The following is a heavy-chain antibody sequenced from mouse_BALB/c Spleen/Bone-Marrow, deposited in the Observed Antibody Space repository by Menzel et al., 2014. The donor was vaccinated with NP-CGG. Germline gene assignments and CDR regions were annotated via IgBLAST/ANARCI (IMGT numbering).Heavy chain of an antibody. D-gene: IGHD1-1*01. J-gene: IGHJ1*01. V-gene: IGHV1S81*02. CDR2: INPSNGRT. CDR1: GYTFTSYW. CDR3: ARYLHYYGSSYGYFDV. Sequence: QVQLQQSGAELVKPGASVKLSCKASGYTFTSYWMHWVKQRPVQGLEWIGEINPSNGRTNYNEKFKSKATLTVDKSSSTAYMQLTSLTSEDSAVYYCARYLHYYGSSYGYFDVWGAGTTVTVSS.